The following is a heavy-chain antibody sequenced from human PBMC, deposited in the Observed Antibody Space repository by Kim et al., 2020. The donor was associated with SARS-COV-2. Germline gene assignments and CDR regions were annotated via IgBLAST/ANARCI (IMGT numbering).Heavy chain of an antibody. J-gene: IGHJ4*02. V-gene: IGHV3-21*01. CDR1: GFSFSTYS. Sequence: GGSLRLSCTASGFSFSTYSMNWVRQAPGKWLEWVSSISAGSGYLNYADSMKGRFTISRDNAKDSLYLQMNGLRAEDTAVYYCAREVDYTNSRSDYFDYWGQGTLVTVSS. CDR2: ISAGSGYL. D-gene: IGHD4-4*01. CDR3: AREVDYTNSRSDYFDY.